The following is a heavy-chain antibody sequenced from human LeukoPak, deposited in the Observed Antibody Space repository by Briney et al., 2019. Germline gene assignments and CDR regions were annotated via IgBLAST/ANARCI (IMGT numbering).Heavy chain of an antibody. Sequence: EASVKVSCKASGYTFTSYDINWVRQATGQGLEWMGWINPNSGGTNYAQKFQGWVTMTRDTSISTAYMELSRLRSDDTAVYYCARAPPNYYDSSGYPYYFDYWGQGTLVTVSS. CDR1: GYTFTSYD. J-gene: IGHJ4*02. CDR3: ARAPPNYYDSSGYPYYFDY. V-gene: IGHV1-2*04. CDR2: INPNSGGT. D-gene: IGHD3-22*01.